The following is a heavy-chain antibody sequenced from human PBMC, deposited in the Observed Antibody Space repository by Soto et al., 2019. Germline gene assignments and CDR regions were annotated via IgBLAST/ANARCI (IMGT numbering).Heavy chain of an antibody. CDR2: ISSSSSYI. CDR3: ASATPGTPPYFDY. D-gene: IGHD2-15*01. J-gene: IGHJ4*02. CDR1: GFAFSGYI. Sequence: WGSMRLSCAASGFAFSGYIMNWVRQAPGKGLEWVSSISSSSSYIYYADSVKGRFTISRDNAKNSLYLQMNSLRAEDTAVYYCASATPGTPPYFDYWGQGTLVTVSS. V-gene: IGHV3-21*01.